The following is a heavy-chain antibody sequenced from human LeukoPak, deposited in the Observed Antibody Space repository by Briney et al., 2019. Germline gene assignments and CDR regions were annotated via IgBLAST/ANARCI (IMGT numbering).Heavy chain of an antibody. Sequence: GGSLRLSCVASGFPFSSYWMTWVRQAPGKGLEWVANIKQDGSKKSYAHSVKGRFTISRDYSKNTLYLQMNSLKTEDTAVYYCARDPSSRVTGDFWGQGTLVTVSS. D-gene: IGHD3-10*01. J-gene: IGHJ4*02. CDR2: IKQDGSKK. V-gene: IGHV3-7*01. CDR3: ARDPSSRVTGDF. CDR1: GFPFSSYW.